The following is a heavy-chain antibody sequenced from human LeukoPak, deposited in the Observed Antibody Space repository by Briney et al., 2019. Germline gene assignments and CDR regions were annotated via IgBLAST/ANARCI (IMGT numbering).Heavy chain of an antibody. CDR1: GFTFSSYA. CDR2: ISGSGGST. D-gene: IGHD6-13*01. J-gene: IGHJ4*02. V-gene: IGHV3-23*01. Sequence: PGGSLRLSCAAFGFTFSSYAMSWVRQAPGKGMEWVSAISGSGGSTYYADSVKGRFTISRDNSKNTLYLQMNSLRAEDTAVYYCARYSSSWYAVDYWGQGTLVTVSS. CDR3: ARYSSSWYAVDY.